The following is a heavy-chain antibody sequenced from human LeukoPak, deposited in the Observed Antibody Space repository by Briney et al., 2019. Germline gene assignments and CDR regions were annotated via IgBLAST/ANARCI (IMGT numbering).Heavy chain of an antibody. CDR3: AGSSAS. Sequence: SQTLSLTCAVSGGSISSGGYSWSWIRQPPGKGLEWIGYIYHSGSTNYNPSLKSRVTISVDKSKNQFSLKLSSVTAADTAVYYCAGSSASWGQGTLVTVSS. V-gene: IGHV4-30-2*01. J-gene: IGHJ4*02. D-gene: IGHD6-25*01. CDR2: IYHSGST. CDR1: GGSISSGGYS.